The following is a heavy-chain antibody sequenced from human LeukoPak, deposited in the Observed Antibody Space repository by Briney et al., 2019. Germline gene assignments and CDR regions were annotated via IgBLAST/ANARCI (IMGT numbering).Heavy chain of an antibody. V-gene: IGHV3-11*04. J-gene: IGHJ3*02. CDR1: GFTFSDYY. Sequence: GGSLRLSCAASGFTFSDYYMSWIRQAPGKGLEWVSYISSSGSTIYYADSVKGRFTISRDNAKNSLYLQMNSLRAEDTAVYYCARTYSSSFSAFDIWGQGTMVTVSS. CDR2: ISSSGSTI. D-gene: IGHD6-6*01. CDR3: ARTYSSSFSAFDI.